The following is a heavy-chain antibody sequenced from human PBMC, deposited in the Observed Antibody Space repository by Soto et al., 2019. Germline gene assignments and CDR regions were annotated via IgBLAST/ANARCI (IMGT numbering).Heavy chain of an antibody. D-gene: IGHD6-13*01. J-gene: IGHJ4*02. CDR1: GFTFSTYN. CDR3: ARNDIPNTLYSSNWNPIDY. Sequence: EVQLVESGGGLVQPGGSLRLSCAASGFTFSTYNMNWVRQAPGKGLEWVSYISASSSTIYYADSVKGRFTISRDNAKNSLYLQMNSLRDEDTALYYCARNDIPNTLYSSNWNPIDYWGQGTLVTVSS. V-gene: IGHV3-48*02. CDR2: ISASSSTI.